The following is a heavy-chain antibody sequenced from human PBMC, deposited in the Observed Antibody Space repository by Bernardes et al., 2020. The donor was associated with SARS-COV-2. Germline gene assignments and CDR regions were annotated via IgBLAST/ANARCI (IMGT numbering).Heavy chain of an antibody. J-gene: IGHJ4*02. Sequence: GGSLRLSCAASDFSISRFYMSWVRQAPGKGLEWVAKITEDGGIKDYVDSVKGRFTISRDNARNSLFLQMDRLTVEDTAVYYCVRDWNFYDRVGDVWGQGGLVTVSS. D-gene: IGHD3-16*01. CDR1: DFSISRFY. CDR2: ITEDGGIK. V-gene: IGHV3-7*04. CDR3: VRDWNFYDRVGDV.